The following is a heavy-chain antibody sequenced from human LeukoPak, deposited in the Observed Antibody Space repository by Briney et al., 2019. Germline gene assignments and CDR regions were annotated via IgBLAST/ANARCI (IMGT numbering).Heavy chain of an antibody. CDR2: IRYDGSDK. CDR3: ARDTAWHTAHYYIDV. J-gene: IGHJ6*03. D-gene: IGHD2-21*01. CDR1: GFTFSSYG. V-gene: IGHV3-30*02. Sequence: GGSLRLSCAVSGFTFSSYGMQWVRQAPGKGPEWVAFIRYDGSDKYYADSVKGRFTISRDNSKSTPYLQMNSLRAEDTALYYYARDTAWHTAHYYIDVWGEGTTVTVSS.